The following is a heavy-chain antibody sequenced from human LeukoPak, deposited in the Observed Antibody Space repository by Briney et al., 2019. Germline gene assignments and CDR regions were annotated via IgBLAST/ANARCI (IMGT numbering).Heavy chain of an antibody. J-gene: IGHJ6*02. CDR2: ISGSGGST. D-gene: IGHD5-18*01. V-gene: IGHV3-23*01. CDR3: AKTADTAMVKDYYYGMDV. Sequence: PGGSLRLSCAASGFTFSSYAMSWVRQAPGKGQEWVSAISGSGGSTYYADSVKGRFTISRDNSKNTLYLQMNSLRAEDTAVYYCAKTADTAMVKDYYYGMDVWGQGTTVTVSS. CDR1: GFTFSSYA.